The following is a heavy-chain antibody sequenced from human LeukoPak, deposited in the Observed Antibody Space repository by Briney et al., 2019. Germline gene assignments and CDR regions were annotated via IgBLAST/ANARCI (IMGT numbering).Heavy chain of an antibody. CDR3: ARVSGVRDYYYYYGMDV. V-gene: IGHV4-4*07. Sequence: SETLSLTCTVSGGSISSYYWSWIRQPAGKGLEWIGRIYTSGSTNYNPSLKSRVTMSVDTSKNQFSPKLSSVTAADTAVYYCARVSGVRDYYYYYGMDVWGQGTTVTVSS. CDR1: GGSISSYY. CDR2: IYTSGST. J-gene: IGHJ6*02. D-gene: IGHD5-12*01.